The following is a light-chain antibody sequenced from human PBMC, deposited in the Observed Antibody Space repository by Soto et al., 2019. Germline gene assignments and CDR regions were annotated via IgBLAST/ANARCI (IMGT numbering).Light chain of an antibody. CDR1: QSISSW. CDR3: QQYDSYSWT. J-gene: IGKJ1*01. CDR2: KAS. Sequence: IQISQSPSTLSASVGGTVTITCRASQSISSWLAWYQQKPGIAPKLLIYKASTLQTGVPSRFSGSGYGTVFTLTISRLQPDDSATYYCQQYDSYSWTFGQGTKVDIK. V-gene: IGKV1-5*03.